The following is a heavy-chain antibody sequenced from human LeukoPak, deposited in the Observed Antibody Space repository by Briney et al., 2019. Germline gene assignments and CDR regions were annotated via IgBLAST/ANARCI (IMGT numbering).Heavy chain of an antibody. CDR3: ARGRGYCSSTSCPGGGYMDV. Sequence: SETLSLTCAVYGGSFSGYYWSWIRQPPGEGLEWIGEINHSGSTNYNPSLKSRVTISVDTSKNQFSLKLSSVTAADTAVYYCARGRGYCSSTSCPGGGYMDVWGKGTTVTVSS. CDR2: INHSGST. J-gene: IGHJ6*03. V-gene: IGHV4-34*01. CDR1: GGSFSGYY. D-gene: IGHD2-2*01.